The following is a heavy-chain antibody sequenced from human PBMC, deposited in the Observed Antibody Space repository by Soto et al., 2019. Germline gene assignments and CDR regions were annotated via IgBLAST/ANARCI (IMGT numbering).Heavy chain of an antibody. CDR3: AKVVRADTMSSNFYYYSGMDF. J-gene: IGHJ6*02. CDR1: GFSFSTYG. D-gene: IGHD5-18*01. V-gene: IGHV3-30*18. CDR2: ISNDVSIK. Sequence: QVQMVESGGGVVLPGRSLRLSCAASGFSFSTYGMHWVRQAPGKGLEWMAVISNDVSIKYYADSVKGRFTISRDNSKDTLFLQMNSLRGEDTAVYYCAKVVRADTMSSNFYYYSGMDFWGQGTTVTVPS.